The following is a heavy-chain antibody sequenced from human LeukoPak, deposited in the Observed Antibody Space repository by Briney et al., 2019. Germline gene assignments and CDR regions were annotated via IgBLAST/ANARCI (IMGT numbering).Heavy chain of an antibody. CDR2: ISGSGGST. Sequence: QPGGSLRLSCATSGFTVSTYDMTWVRQAPGKGLGWVSTISGSGGSTYYADSVRGRFTISRDNSKNTLYLQMNSLRAEDTAVYYCATKVTYDYDSSVYFPSGYFDYWGQGTLVTVSS. V-gene: IGHV3-23*01. D-gene: IGHD3-22*01. CDR3: ATKVTYDYDSSVYFPSGYFDY. J-gene: IGHJ4*02. CDR1: GFTVSTYD.